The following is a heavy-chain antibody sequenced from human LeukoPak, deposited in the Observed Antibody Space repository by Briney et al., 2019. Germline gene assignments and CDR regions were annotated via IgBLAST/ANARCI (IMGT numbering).Heavy chain of an antibody. CDR3: AKDGAVVVVAATTGEYYCDY. Sequence: GGSLRLSCAASGFTFSSYGMHWVRQAPGKGLEWVAVISYDGSNKYYADSVKGRFTISRDNSKNTLYLQMNSLRAEDTAVYYCAKDGAVVVVAATTGEYYCDYWGQGTLVTVSS. D-gene: IGHD2-15*01. CDR1: GFTFSSYG. J-gene: IGHJ4*02. CDR2: ISYDGSNK. V-gene: IGHV3-30*18.